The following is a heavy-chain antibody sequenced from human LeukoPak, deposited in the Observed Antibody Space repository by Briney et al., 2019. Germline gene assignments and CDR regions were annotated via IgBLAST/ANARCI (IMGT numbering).Heavy chain of an antibody. D-gene: IGHD3-10*02. CDR2: ISSSARTI. CDR1: GFTFSNYE. Sequence: GGSLRLSCAASGFTFSNYEMNWVRQAPGKGLEWVSYISSSARTIYYADSVKGRFTISRDNAKNSLYLQMNSLRAEDTAVYYCAELGITMIGGVWGKGTTVTISS. CDR3: AELGITMIGGV. V-gene: IGHV3-48*03. J-gene: IGHJ6*04.